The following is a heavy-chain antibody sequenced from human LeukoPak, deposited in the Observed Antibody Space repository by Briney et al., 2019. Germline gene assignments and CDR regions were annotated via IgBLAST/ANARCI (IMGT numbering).Heavy chain of an antibody. J-gene: IGHJ4*02. CDR2: INHSGST. V-gene: IGHV4-34*01. CDR3: ARGQWDRFVVVPAAKGARLDY. Sequence: SETLSLTCAVYGGSFSGYYWSWIRQPPGKGLEWIGEINHSGSTNYNPSLKSRGTISVDTSKNQFSLKLSSVTAADTAVYYCARGQWDRFVVVPAAKGARLDYWGQGTLVTVSS. D-gene: IGHD2-2*01. CDR1: GGSFSGYY.